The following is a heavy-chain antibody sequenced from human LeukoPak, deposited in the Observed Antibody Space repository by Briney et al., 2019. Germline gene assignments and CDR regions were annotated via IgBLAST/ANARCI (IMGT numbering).Heavy chain of an antibody. CDR3: TRHYDSSGYPSLNYFDY. CDR2: VIPMFGTA. Sequence: SVKDSCKASGGTFSTYAISWVRQAPGQGLEWMGRVIPMFGTADYAQKFQGRVTITADKSTSTAYMELSSLRSEDTAVYYCTRHYDSSGYPSLNYFDYWGQGTLVTVS. D-gene: IGHD3-22*01. J-gene: IGHJ4*02. V-gene: IGHV1-69*06. CDR1: GGTFSTYA.